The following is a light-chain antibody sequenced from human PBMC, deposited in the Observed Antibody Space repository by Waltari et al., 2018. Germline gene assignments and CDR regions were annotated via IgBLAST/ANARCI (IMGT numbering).Light chain of an antibody. CDR1: QSVSNN. Sequence: VMTQSPATLSLSPGERATLSCRASQSVSNNLAWYQQKPGQAPRLLIYGASTRATGIPARFSGSGSGTDFTLIISSMQSEDFAVYYCQQYNNWWTFGQGTKVEIK. CDR3: QQYNNWWT. CDR2: GAS. J-gene: IGKJ1*01. V-gene: IGKV3-15*01.